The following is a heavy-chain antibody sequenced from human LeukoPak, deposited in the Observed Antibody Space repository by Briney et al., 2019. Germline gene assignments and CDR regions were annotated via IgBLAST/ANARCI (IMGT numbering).Heavy chain of an antibody. CDR2: ISGSGAYT. Sequence: QAGGSLRLSCAASGFTFRSYAMSWVRQAPGKGLEWVSTISGSGAYTYYADSVKGRFTISRDNSKNTLYLQMNSLRAEDTAVYYCAKYFASGSYYKLPHWGQGTLVTVSS. V-gene: IGHV3-23*01. CDR1: GFTFRSYA. J-gene: IGHJ1*01. D-gene: IGHD3-10*01. CDR3: AKYFASGSYYKLPH.